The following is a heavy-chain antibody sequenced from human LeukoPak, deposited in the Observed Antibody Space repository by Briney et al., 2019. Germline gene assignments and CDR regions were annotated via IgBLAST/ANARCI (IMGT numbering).Heavy chain of an antibody. CDR1: GFTFSSYA. Sequence: GSLRLSCAASGFTFSSYAMHWVRQAPGKGLEWIGEINHSGSTNYNPSLKSRVTISVDTSKNQFSLKLSSVTAADTAVYYCARAGIAVAGTWGRYNWFDPWGQGTLVTVSS. V-gene: IGHV4-34*01. J-gene: IGHJ5*02. CDR2: INHSGST. D-gene: IGHD6-19*01. CDR3: ARAGIAVAGTWGRYNWFDP.